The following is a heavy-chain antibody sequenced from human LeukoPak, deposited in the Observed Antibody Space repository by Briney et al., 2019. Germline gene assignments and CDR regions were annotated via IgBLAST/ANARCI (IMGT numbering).Heavy chain of an antibody. V-gene: IGHV3-23*01. CDR2: ISGSGGST. D-gene: IGHD7-27*01. J-gene: IGHJ4*02. CDR3: AKVGNPEGYYFDY. CDR1: GFTFSSYA. Sequence: TGGSLRLSCAASGFTFSSYAMSWVRQAPGKGLEWVSAISGSGGSTYYADSVKGQFTISRDNSKNTLYLQMNSLRAEDTAVYYCAKVGNPEGYYFDYWGQGTLVTVSS.